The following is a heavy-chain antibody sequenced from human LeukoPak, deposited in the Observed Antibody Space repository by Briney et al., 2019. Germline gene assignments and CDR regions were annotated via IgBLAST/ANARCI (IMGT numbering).Heavy chain of an antibody. CDR3: ARGRIVATHFDY. Sequence: SETLSLTCAVYGGSFSGYYWSWIRQPPGKGLEWIGEINHSGSTNYNPSLKSRVTISVDTSKNQFSLKLSSVTAADTAVYYCARGRIVATHFDYWGQGTLVTASS. CDR1: GGSFSGYY. V-gene: IGHV4-34*01. CDR2: INHSGST. J-gene: IGHJ4*02. D-gene: IGHD5-12*01.